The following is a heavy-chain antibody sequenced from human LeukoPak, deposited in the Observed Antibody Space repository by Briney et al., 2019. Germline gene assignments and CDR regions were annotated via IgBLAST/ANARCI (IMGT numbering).Heavy chain of an antibody. CDR2: ISAYNGNT. CDR3: ARDRQYYYGSGTHRPFDY. D-gene: IGHD3-10*01. Sequence: ASVKVSCKASGYTFTSYGISWARQAPGQGLEWMGWISAYNGNTNYAQKLQGRVTMTTDTSTSTAYMELRSLRSDDTAVYYCARDRQYYYGSGTHRPFDYWGQGTLVTVSS. J-gene: IGHJ4*02. V-gene: IGHV1-18*01. CDR1: GYTFTSYG.